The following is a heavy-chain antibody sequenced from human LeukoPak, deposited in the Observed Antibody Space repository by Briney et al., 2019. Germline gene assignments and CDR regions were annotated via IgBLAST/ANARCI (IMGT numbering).Heavy chain of an antibody. Sequence: PSETLSLTCTVSIDSISRYSWSWIRQPPGKGLEWIGYISYSGSTNYNPSLKSRVTISVDTSKNQFSLKLRSVTAADTAVYYCAGGLVGYCSGASCYSDYWGQGTLVTVSS. D-gene: IGHD2-15*01. CDR2: ISYSGST. CDR1: IDSISRYS. CDR3: AGGLVGYCSGASCYSDY. J-gene: IGHJ4*02. V-gene: IGHV4-59*01.